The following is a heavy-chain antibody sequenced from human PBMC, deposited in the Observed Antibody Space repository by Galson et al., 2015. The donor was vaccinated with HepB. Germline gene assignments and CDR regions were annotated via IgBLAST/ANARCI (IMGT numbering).Heavy chain of an antibody. Sequence: SLRLSCAASGFTFSSYAMHWVRQAPGKGLEWVAVISYDGSNKYYADSVKGRFTISRDNSKNTLYLQMNSLRAEDTAVYYCARDLEVHFDYWGQGTLVTVSS. V-gene: IGHV3-30*04. CDR2: ISYDGSNK. CDR1: GFTFSSYA. CDR3: ARDLEVHFDY. J-gene: IGHJ4*02.